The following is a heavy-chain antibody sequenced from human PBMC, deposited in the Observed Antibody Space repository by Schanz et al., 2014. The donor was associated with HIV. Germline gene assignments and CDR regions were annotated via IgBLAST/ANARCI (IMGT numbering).Heavy chain of an antibody. V-gene: IGHV3-23*01. CDR1: GFTFSSFG. Sequence: EVQLLESGGGLVQPGGSLRLSCAASGFTFSSFGMHWVRQAPGKGLEWVAVINWNGDTTYYADSVKGRFTISRDNSNNVLFLHMPTLRAEDTAVYYCARDNSGSIDYWGQGTLVTVSS. CDR2: INWNGDTT. J-gene: IGHJ4*02. D-gene: IGHD3-10*01. CDR3: ARDNSGSIDY.